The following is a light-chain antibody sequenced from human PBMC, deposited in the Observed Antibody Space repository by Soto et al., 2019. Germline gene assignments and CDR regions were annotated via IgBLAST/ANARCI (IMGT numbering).Light chain of an antibody. CDR3: QTWGTGIHYV. J-gene: IGLJ1*01. V-gene: IGLV4-69*01. Sequence: QPVLTQSPSASASLGASVKLTCTLSSGHSSYAIAWHQQQPEKGPRYLMKLNSDGSHSKGDGIPDRFSGSSSVAERYLTISSLQSDDEADYYCQTWGTGIHYVFGTGTKVTVL. CDR2: LNSDGSH. CDR1: SGHSSYA.